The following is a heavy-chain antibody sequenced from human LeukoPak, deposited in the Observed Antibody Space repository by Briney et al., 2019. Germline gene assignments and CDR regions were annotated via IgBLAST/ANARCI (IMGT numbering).Heavy chain of an antibody. V-gene: IGHV1-2*06. D-gene: IGHD4-17*01. CDR2: INPNSGDT. J-gene: IGHJ4*02. Sequence: ASVKVSCRASGYTFTAYYMHWVRQAPGQGLEWMGRINPNSGDTNHAQKFQGRVTMNRDTSISTAYMELGRLRSDDTAVYYCAREVSRTVTWIDHWGQGTLVTVSS. CDR1: GYTFTAYY. CDR3: AREVSRTVTWIDH.